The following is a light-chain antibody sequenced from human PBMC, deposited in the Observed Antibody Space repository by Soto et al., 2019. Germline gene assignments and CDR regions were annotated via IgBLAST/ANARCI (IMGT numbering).Light chain of an antibody. CDR3: QQYGSSPPLT. CDR1: QNVAGSY. CDR2: GAS. Sequence: IVLTQSPGTLSLSPGERVTLSCRASQNVAGSYLAWYQHKPGQAPRLLIYGASSRATGIPDRFSGSGSGTDFTLTISRLEPEDFAVYYCQQYGSSPPLTFGGGTKV. V-gene: IGKV3-20*01. J-gene: IGKJ4*01.